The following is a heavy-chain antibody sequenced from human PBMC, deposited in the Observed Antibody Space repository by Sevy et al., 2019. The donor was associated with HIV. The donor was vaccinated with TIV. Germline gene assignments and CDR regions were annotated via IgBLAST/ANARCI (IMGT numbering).Heavy chain of an antibody. CDR1: GGTFTRSA. CDR3: AREIREAAKPPRMDV. Sequence: ASVKVSCKASGGTFTRSAISWVRQAPGQGLEWMGAIIPIFATANYAQRFQGRVTITADDSTSTAFMELSSLRAEDTAVYYCAREIREAAKPPRMDVWDQGTTVTVSS. D-gene: IGHD2-15*01. V-gene: IGHV1-69*13. CDR2: IIPIFATA. J-gene: IGHJ6*02.